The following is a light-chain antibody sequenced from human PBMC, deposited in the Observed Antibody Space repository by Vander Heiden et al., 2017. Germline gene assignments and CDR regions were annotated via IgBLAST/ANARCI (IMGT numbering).Light chain of an antibody. CDR3: QQLHRFPRT. Sequence: AIQLPPSPSSLSASVGDRVPMTFRASQGINSALAWYQQKPGRPPKVLIYDASSLESGVPARFSGSGSGTEFTLTISSLKPEDFATYYCQQLHRFPRTFGQGTKLDVK. J-gene: IGKJ2*01. CDR1: QGINSA. CDR2: DAS. V-gene: IGKV1-13*02.